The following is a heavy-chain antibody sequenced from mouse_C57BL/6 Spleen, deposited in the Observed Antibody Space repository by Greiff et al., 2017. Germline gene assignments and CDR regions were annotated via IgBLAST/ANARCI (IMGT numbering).Heavy chain of an antibody. CDR1: GYTFTDYY. J-gene: IGHJ2*01. CDR2: INPNNGGT. V-gene: IGHV1-26*01. Sequence: VQLQQSGPELVKPGASVKISCKASGYTFTDYYMNWVKQSHGKSLEWIGDINPNNGGTSYNQKFKGKATLTVDKSSSTAYMELRSLTSEDAAVYYCATYYYGSSYRDWGQGTTPTVSS. CDR3: ATYYYGSSYRD. D-gene: IGHD1-1*01.